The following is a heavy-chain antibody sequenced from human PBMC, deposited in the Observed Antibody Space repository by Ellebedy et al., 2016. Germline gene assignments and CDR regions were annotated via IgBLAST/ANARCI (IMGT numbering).Heavy chain of an antibody. CDR3: AHKSTIHSVDY. D-gene: IGHD5/OR15-5a*01. Sequence: SGPTLVKPTQTLTLTCTFSGFSLSTTGMTVGWVRQPPGEALEWLAFIYWNDDKRYSPSLRNRLTITKDTSKNQVVLTMTNMDPVDTGTYYCAHKSTIHSVDYWGQGTLVTVSS. CDR2: IYWNDDK. J-gene: IGHJ4*02. CDR1: GFSLSTTGMT. V-gene: IGHV2-5*01.